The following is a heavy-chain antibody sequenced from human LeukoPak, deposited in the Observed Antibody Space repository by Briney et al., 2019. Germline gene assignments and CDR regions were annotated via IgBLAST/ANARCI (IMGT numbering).Heavy chain of an antibody. V-gene: IGHV4-59*01. CDR3: ARGRWSSGYSFDS. D-gene: IGHD3-22*01. Sequence: WETLSLTCTVSGGSINNYFWNWIRQPPGKGLEWIGYIYYSGSTNYNPSLKSRVTISVDTSKNQFSLRLNSVTAADTAIYYCARGRWSSGYSFDSWGQGTLVTVPS. CDR1: GGSINNYF. J-gene: IGHJ4*02. CDR2: IYYSGST.